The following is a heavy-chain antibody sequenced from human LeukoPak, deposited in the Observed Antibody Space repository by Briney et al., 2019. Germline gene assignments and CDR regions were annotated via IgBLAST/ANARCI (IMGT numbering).Heavy chain of an antibody. V-gene: IGHV3-30-3*01. CDR1: GFTFSSYA. J-gene: IGHJ4*02. CDR2: ISYDGSNK. D-gene: IGHD1-26*01. CDR3: ASSPSGSYYFDY. Sequence: PGGSLRLSCAASGFTFSSYAMHWIRQAPGKGLEWVAVISYDGSNKYYADSVKGRFTISRDNSKNTLYLQMNSLRAEDTAVYYCASSPSGSYYFDYWGQGTLVTVPS.